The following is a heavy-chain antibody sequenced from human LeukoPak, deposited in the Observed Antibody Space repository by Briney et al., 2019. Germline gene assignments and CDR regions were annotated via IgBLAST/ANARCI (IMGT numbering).Heavy chain of an antibody. Sequence: SETLSLTCAVSGDYISSSSYYWGWIRQSPGTGLEWIGDIYHSGRTYYNPSLKSRVAISIDASKNQFSLRLRSMTAADTAVFYCARRRYYDSTGYFEWGRGTLVTVSS. D-gene: IGHD3-22*01. CDR1: GDYISSSSYY. V-gene: IGHV4-39*01. CDR3: ARRRYYDSTGYFE. CDR2: IYHSGRT. J-gene: IGHJ1*01.